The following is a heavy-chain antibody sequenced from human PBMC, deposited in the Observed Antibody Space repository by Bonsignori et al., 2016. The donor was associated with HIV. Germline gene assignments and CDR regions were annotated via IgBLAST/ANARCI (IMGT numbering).Heavy chain of an antibody. CDR3: ARTGDEGAVDP. Sequence: WIRQPPGKGLEWIGSIYHSGSTYYNPSLKSRVTISVDTSKNQFSLKLSSVTAADTAVYYCARTGDEGAVDPWGQGTLVTVSS. J-gene: IGHJ5*02. CDR2: IYHSGST. D-gene: IGHD7-27*01. V-gene: IGHV4-38-2*01.